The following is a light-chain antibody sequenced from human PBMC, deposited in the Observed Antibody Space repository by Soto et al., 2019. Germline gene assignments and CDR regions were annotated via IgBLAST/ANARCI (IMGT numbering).Light chain of an antibody. Sequence: AIQMTQSPYSLSASVGDRVTITCWASQAIRNDLGWYQQKPGKAPKLLIYAASSLQSGVPSRFSGSGSGTDFSLTISSLQPEDFATYYCLQDYTYPYTLGQGTKLEIK. V-gene: IGKV1-6*01. CDR3: LQDYTYPYT. CDR2: AAS. J-gene: IGKJ2*01. CDR1: QAIRND.